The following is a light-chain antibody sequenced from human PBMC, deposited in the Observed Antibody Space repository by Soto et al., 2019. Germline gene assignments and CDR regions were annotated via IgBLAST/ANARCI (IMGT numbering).Light chain of an antibody. Sequence: QSVLTQTHSASGTPGQSVTISCSGSSSNLGSNYVYWYQQLPGTATKLLIYSNNQRTSRVPDRFSGSKSGTSASLSISGLRSEDEAEYYCGAGDDSLSGPAVGGGTTPNVL. V-gene: IGLV1-47*02. CDR2: SNN. CDR1: SSNLGSNY. J-gene: IGLJ2*01. CDR3: GAGDDSLSGPA.